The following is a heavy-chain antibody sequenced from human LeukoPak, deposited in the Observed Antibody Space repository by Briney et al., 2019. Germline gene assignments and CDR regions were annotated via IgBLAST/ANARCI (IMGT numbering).Heavy chain of an antibody. Sequence: GASVKVSCKASGYTFTSYAMNWVRQAPGQGLEWMGWINTNTGNPTYAQGFTGRFVFSLDTSVSTAYLQISSLKAEDTAVYYCARAPTRITIFGVVMESHFDYWGQGTLVTVSS. J-gene: IGHJ4*02. CDR1: GYTFTSYA. CDR3: ARAPTRITIFGVVMESHFDY. V-gene: IGHV7-4-1*02. D-gene: IGHD3-3*01. CDR2: INTNTGNP.